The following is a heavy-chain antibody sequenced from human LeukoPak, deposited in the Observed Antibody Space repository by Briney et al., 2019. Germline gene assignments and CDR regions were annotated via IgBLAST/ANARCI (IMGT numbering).Heavy chain of an antibody. CDR2: INSNGGST. V-gene: IGHV1-46*01. D-gene: IGHD4-17*01. Sequence: ASVKVSCKASGYTFTSYYMHWVRQAPGQGLEWMGIINSNGGSTSYAQKFQGRVTMTRDTSTSTVYMELSSLRSEDTAVYYCASSPSLYGIIVYWGQGTLVTVSS. CDR1: GYTFTSYY. J-gene: IGHJ4*02. CDR3: ASSPSLYGIIVY.